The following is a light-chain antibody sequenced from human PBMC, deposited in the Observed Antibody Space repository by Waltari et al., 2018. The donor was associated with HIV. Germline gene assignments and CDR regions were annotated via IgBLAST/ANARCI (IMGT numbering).Light chain of an antibody. J-gene: IGLJ2*01. Sequence: QSALTPPPSVSGSPGQSVTIPCTGTSTHVCSYYRFSWYQQPPGTSPKLMIYEVSNRPSGVPHRFSGSKSGNTASLTISGLQAEDEADYYCSSYTSSSTLVFGGGTKLTVL. V-gene: IGLV2-18*02. CDR1: STHVCSYYR. CDR2: EVS. CDR3: SSYTSSSTLV.